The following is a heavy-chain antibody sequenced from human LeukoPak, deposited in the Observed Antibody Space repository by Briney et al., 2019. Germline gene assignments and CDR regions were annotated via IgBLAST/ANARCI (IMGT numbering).Heavy chain of an antibody. CDR2: IDWDSSHI. V-gene: IGHV3-21*01. CDR3: ARNPLRYLRIGDYDY. CDR1: GFTFSTSA. Sequence: GGSLTLSCAASGFTFSTSAMNWVRQVPGKGLEWVSSIDWDSSHIYYAASVKGRFTISRDNGRNSVYLQMNSLRAEDTAVYYCARNPLRYLRIGDYDYWGQGTLVAVSS. J-gene: IGHJ4*02. D-gene: IGHD3-9*01.